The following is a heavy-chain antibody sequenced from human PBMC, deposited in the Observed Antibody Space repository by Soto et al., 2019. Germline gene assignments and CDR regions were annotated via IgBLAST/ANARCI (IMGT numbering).Heavy chain of an antibody. Sequence: SVKGSCKSSGCTFSRHAINWVRQAPGQGLEWMGGIIPLFGTTNYAQKFKGRLTITADESTNTTYMELSSLKSEDAAVYYCARASIHGSSWYFWFDPWGQGTLVTVSS. D-gene: IGHD6-13*01. V-gene: IGHV1-69*13. CDR3: ARASIHGSSWYFWFDP. J-gene: IGHJ5*02. CDR2: IIPLFGTT. CDR1: GCTFSRHA.